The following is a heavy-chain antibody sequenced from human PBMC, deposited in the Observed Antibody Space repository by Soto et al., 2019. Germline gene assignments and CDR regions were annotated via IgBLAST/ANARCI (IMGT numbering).Heavy chain of an antibody. CDR2: IFYLGSS. CDR3: ARRGSYSAFDI. CDR1: GDSIISSDFY. Sequence: PSETLSLTCTVSGDSIISSDFYWGWVRQPPGKGLEWIGSIFYLGSSYYNPSLKSRVTMSVDTSKNQFSLRLRSVTAADTAVYYCARRGSYSAFDIWGQGTMVTVSS. V-gene: IGHV4-39*07. D-gene: IGHD1-26*01. J-gene: IGHJ3*02.